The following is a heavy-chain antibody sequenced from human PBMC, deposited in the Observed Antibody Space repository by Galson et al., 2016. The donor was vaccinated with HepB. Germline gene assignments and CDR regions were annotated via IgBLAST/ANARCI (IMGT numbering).Heavy chain of an antibody. V-gene: IGHV4-34*01. J-gene: IGHJ4*02. D-gene: IGHD6-19*01. Sequence: SETLSLTCSAYGGSLSGYNWNWIRQSPGKGLEWIGESDHSGFTIYNPSLKSRVIISIDTSQSQFSLKLRSVTAADTAVYYCARVGTSTNGWLHYYYWGPGILVTVSS. CDR2: SDHSGFT. CDR3: ARVGTSTNGWLHYYY. CDR1: GGSLSGYN.